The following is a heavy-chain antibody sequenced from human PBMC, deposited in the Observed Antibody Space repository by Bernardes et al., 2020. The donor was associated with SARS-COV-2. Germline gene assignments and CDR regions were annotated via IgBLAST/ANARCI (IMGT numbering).Heavy chain of an antibody. J-gene: IGHJ4*02. CDR3: ARAFWEQNGGIDY. CDR1: GFTFPNYW. V-gene: IGHV3-74*01. CDR2: LNSDETEL. D-gene: IGHD3-10*01. Sequence: GGSLRLSCAASGFTFPNYWMDWVRQAPGKGLVWVSRLNSDETELSYADSVRGRFTISRDNAKNSLFLQMNSLRVEDTAVYYCARAFWEQNGGIDYWGQGIPVTVSS.